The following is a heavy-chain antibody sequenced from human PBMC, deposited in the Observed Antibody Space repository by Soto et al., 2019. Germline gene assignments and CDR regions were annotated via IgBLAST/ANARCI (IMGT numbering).Heavy chain of an antibody. CDR3: ARDQAWRGFTHRAWFDP. D-gene: IGHD3-3*01. CDR1: GFTFSSYW. J-gene: IGHJ5*02. Sequence: GGSLRLSCAASGFTFSSYWMSWVRQAPGKGLEWVANIKQDGSEKYYVDSVKGRFTISRDNAKNSLYLQMNSLRAEDTAVYYCARDQAWRGFTHRAWFDPWGQGTLVTGSS. V-gene: IGHV3-7*03. CDR2: IKQDGSEK.